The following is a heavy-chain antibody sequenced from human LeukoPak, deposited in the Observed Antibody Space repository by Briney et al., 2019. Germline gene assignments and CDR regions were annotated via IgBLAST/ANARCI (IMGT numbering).Heavy chain of an antibody. CDR3: ARGSGYGDNKIDP. Sequence: GGSLRLSCAASGFTFSSYGMHWVRQAPGKGLEWVAVISYDGSNKYYADSVQGRFTISRDNSKNTLYLQMNSLRAEDTAVYYCARGSGYGDNKIDPWGQGTLVTVSS. CDR2: ISYDGSNK. D-gene: IGHD4-17*01. CDR1: GFTFSSYG. J-gene: IGHJ5*02. V-gene: IGHV3-30*03.